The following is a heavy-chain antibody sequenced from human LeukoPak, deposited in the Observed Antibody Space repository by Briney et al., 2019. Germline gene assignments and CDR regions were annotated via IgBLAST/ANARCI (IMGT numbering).Heavy chain of an antibody. D-gene: IGHD3-22*01. CDR2: ISYDGSNK. Sequence: PGRSLRLSCAASGFTFDDYAMHWVRQAPGKGLEWVAVISYDGSNKYYADSVKGRFTIPRDNSKNTLYLQMNSLRAEDTAVYYCARDRVNSSAPDDAFDIWGQGTMVTVSS. CDR1: GFTFDDYA. V-gene: IGHV3-30-3*01. J-gene: IGHJ3*02. CDR3: ARDRVNSSAPDDAFDI.